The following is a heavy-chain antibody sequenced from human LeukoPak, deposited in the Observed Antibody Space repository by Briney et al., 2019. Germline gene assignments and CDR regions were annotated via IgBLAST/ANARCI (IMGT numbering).Heavy chain of an antibody. CDR2: FDPEDGET. CDR1: GYTLTELS. V-gene: IGHV1-24*01. J-gene: IGHJ4*02. Sequence: ASVKVSCKVSGYTLTELSMHWVRRAPGKGLEWMGGFDPEDGETIYAQKFQGRVTMTEDTSTDTAYMELSSLRSEDTAVYYCATIPVWFGELLFDYWGQGTLVTVSS. CDR3: ATIPVWFGELLFDY. D-gene: IGHD3-10*01.